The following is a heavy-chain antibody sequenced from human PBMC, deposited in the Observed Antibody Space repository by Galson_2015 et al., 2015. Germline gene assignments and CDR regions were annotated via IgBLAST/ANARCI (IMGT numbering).Heavy chain of an antibody. D-gene: IGHD3-22*01. CDR3: ARSYSDETSGYYN. CDR1: GYTFISYD. J-gene: IGHJ4*02. V-gene: IGHV1-8*01. Sequence: SVKVSCKASGYTFISYDINWVRQATGQGLEWMGWMNSNRGYTGYGQKFQGRVTMTRNTSISTAYMELTSLRSEDTAVYYCARSYSDETSGYYNWGQGTLVTVSS. CDR2: MNSNRGYT.